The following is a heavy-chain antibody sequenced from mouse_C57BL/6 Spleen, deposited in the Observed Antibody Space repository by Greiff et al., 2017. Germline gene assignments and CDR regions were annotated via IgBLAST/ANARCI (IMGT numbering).Heavy chain of an antibody. CDR1: GYTFTDYY. Sequence: VQLQQSGPELVKPGASVKISCKASGYTFTDYYMNWVKQSHGKSLEWIGNINPNNGGTSYNQKFKGKATLTVDKSSSTAYMELRSLTSEDSAVYYCASNLYGSSYLYYWGQGTTLTVSS. V-gene: IGHV1-26*01. CDR3: ASNLYGSSYLYY. CDR2: INPNNGGT. J-gene: IGHJ2*01. D-gene: IGHD1-1*01.